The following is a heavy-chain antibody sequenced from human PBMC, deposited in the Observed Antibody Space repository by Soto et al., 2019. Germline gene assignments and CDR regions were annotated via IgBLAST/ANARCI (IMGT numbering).Heavy chain of an antibody. CDR3: ARAGLEPLTFDS. J-gene: IGHJ4*02. Sequence: SETLSLTCAVSGGSISTSNWWWWSWVRQPPGKGLEWIGEIYHSGNTNYSPSLKSRVTISVDKSKNDFSLKLSSVTAADTAVYYCARAGLEPLTFDSWGQGTLVTVSS. V-gene: IGHV4-4*02. CDR2: IYHSGNT. CDR1: GGSISTSNW. D-gene: IGHD2-21*02.